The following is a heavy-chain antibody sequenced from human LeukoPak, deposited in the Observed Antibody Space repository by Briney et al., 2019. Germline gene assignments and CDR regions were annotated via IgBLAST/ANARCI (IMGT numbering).Heavy chain of an antibody. CDR2: INPNSGGT. V-gene: IGHV1-2*02. J-gene: IGHJ4*02. CDR3: ARGGRDYYDSSGYYLYYFDY. Sequence: ASVKVSCKASGYTFTGYYMHWVRQAPGQGLEWMGWINPNSGGTNYAQKFQGRVTTTRDTSISTAYMELSRLRSDDTAVYYCARGGRDYYDSSGYYLYYFDYWGQGTLVTVSS. D-gene: IGHD3-22*01. CDR1: GYTFTGYY.